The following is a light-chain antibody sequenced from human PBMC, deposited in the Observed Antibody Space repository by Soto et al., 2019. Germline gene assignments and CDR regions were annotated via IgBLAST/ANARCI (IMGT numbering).Light chain of an antibody. CDR2: EVS. CDR3: SSYTSSSSWV. V-gene: IGLV2-14*01. CDR1: SSDVGGYNY. Sequence: QSVLTQPASVSGSPGQSITISCTGTSSDVGGYNYVSWYQQHPGKAPKVMIYEVSNRPSGVSNRFFGSKSGNTASLTISGLQAEDEADYYCSSYTSSSSWVFGGGTKLTVL. J-gene: IGLJ3*02.